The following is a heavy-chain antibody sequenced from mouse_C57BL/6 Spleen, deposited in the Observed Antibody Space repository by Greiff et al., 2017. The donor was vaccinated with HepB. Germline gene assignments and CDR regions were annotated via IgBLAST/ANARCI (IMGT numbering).Heavy chain of an antibody. D-gene: IGHD1-1*01. Sequence: EVQLVESGPELVKPGASVKISCKASGYSFTDYNMNWVKQSNGKSLEWIGVINPNYGTTSYNQKFKGKATLTVDQSSSTAYMQLNSLTSEDSAVYYCARGGIGSSYRYFDVWGTGTTVTVSS. J-gene: IGHJ1*03. CDR1: GYSFTDYN. CDR3: ARGGIGSSYRYFDV. V-gene: IGHV1-39*01. CDR2: INPNYGTT.